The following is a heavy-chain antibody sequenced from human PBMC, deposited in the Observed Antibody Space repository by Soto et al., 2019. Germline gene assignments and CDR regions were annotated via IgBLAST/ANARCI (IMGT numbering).Heavy chain of an antibody. V-gene: IGHV4-39*01. CDR3: AGHCSGFGEIDPIYYYYYGMDV. D-gene: IGHD3-10*01. J-gene: IGHJ6*02. CDR1: GGSISSSSYY. CDR2: IYYSGST. Sequence: QLQLQESGPGLVKPSETLSLTCTVSGGSISSSSYYWGWIRQPPGKGLERIGSIYYSGSTYYNPTLKSRVAISVDTSKNQFSLKLSYVTAADTAVYYCAGHCSGFGEIDPIYYYYYGMDVWGQGTTVTVSS.